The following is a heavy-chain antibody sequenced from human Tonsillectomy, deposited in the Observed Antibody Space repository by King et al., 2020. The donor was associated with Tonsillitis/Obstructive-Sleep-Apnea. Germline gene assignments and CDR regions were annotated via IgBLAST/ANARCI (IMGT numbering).Heavy chain of an antibody. CDR1: GFTFSSYV. CDR3: AKDPDYDFWSGYYFFDY. J-gene: IGHJ4*02. Sequence: EVQLVESGGGLVQPGGSLRLSCAASGFTFSSYVMNWVRQAPGKGLEWVSGISGSGGSTYYADSVKGRFTISRDNSKNTLYLQMNSLRAADTAVYYCAKDPDYDFWSGYYFFDYWGQGTLVTVSS. V-gene: IGHV3-23*04. CDR2: ISGSGGST. D-gene: IGHD3-3*01.